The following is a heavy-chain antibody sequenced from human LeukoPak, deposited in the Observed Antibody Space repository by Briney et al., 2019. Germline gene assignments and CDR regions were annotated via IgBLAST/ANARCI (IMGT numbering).Heavy chain of an antibody. V-gene: IGHV3-48*03. J-gene: IGHJ4*02. Sequence: GGSLRLSCAASGFTFSNYEMNWVRQAPGKGLEWVSYISYSGSAIYYADSVKGRFTISRDNAKNSLYLQMNSLRDEDTAVYYCARGETAVTSYLHFWGQGTLVTVSS. CDR1: GFTFSNYE. CDR2: ISYSGSAI. CDR3: ARGETAVTSYLHF. D-gene: IGHD4-17*01.